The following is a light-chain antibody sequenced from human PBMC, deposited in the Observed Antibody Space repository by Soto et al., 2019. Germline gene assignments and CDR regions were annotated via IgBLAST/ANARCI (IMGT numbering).Light chain of an antibody. CDR3: QQYGSSPPIT. CDR1: QSVSSNY. Sequence: EIALTQSPGTLSLSPGERATLSCRASQSVSSNYIAWYQQKPGQAPRLLIYGASSRATGIPDRFSASGSGTDFTLTISRLEPEDFAVFYCQQYGSSPPITFGQGTRLEIK. V-gene: IGKV3-20*01. CDR2: GAS. J-gene: IGKJ5*01.